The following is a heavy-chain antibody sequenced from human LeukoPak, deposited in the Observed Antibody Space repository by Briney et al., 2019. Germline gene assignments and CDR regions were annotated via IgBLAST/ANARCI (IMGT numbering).Heavy chain of an antibody. CDR3: TRLLDKVPAEEAFDI. CDR1: GFTFSDYY. J-gene: IGHJ3*02. Sequence: PGGSLRLSCAASGFTFSDYYMTWIRQAPGKGLEWVSYITSSGSTIHYADSVKGRFTISRDDSKNTAYLQMSSLKTEDTAVYYCTRLLDKVPAEEAFDIWGQGTMVTVSS. D-gene: IGHD3/OR15-3a*01. V-gene: IGHV3-11*01. CDR2: ITSSGSTI.